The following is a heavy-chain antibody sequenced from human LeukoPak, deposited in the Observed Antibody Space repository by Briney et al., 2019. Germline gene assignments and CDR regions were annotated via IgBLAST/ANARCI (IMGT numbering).Heavy chain of an antibody. D-gene: IGHD3-16*02. J-gene: IGHJ4*02. CDR2: IYYSGST. Sequence: PSETLSLTCTVSGGSISSYYWSWIRQPPGKGLEWVGYIYYSGSTNYNPSLKSRVTISVDTSKNQFSLKLSSVTAADTAVYYCARYVWGSYPTFEDYWGQGTLVTVSS. V-gene: IGHV4-59*01. CDR1: GGSISSYY. CDR3: ARYVWGSYPTFEDY.